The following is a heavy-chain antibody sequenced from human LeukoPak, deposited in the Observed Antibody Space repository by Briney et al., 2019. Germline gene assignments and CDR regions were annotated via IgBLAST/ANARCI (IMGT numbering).Heavy chain of an antibody. Sequence: PGGSLRLSCAASGFTVSSYWMNWVRQAPGKGLVWVSRIASDGSSTTYADSVKGRFSISRDNAKNTLYLQMNSLRVEDTAVYYCARGRPHGNDYWGQGTLVTVSS. CDR3: ARGRPHGNDY. J-gene: IGHJ4*02. CDR1: GFTVSSYW. D-gene: IGHD4-23*01. CDR2: IASDGSST. V-gene: IGHV3-74*01.